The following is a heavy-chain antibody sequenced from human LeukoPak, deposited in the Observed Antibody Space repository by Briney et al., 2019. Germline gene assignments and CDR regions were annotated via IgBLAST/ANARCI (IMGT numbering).Heavy chain of an antibody. Sequence: PGGSLRLSCAASGFTVSSNYMSWVRQAPGKGLEWVSVIYSGGSTYYADSVKGRFTISRDNSKNTLYLQMNSLRAEDTAVYYCAKDLGGFFNYYDSSGYYPQDYWGQGTLVTVSS. CDR3: AKDLGGFFNYYDSSGYYPQDY. D-gene: IGHD3-22*01. CDR1: GFTVSSNY. V-gene: IGHV3-66*01. J-gene: IGHJ4*02. CDR2: IYSGGST.